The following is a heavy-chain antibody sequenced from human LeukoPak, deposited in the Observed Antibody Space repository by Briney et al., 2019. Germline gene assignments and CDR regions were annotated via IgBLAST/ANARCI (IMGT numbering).Heavy chain of an antibody. Sequence: GGSLRLSCAASGFTFSSYSMNWVRQAPGKGLEWVSYISSSSSTIYYADSVKGRFTISRDNAKNSLYLQMNSLRAEDTAVYYCARENPQKSIRLPLDIWGQGTMVTVSS. J-gene: IGHJ3*02. V-gene: IGHV3-48*04. CDR3: ARENPQKSIRLPLDI. CDR1: GFTFSSYS. D-gene: IGHD6-6*01. CDR2: ISSSSSTI.